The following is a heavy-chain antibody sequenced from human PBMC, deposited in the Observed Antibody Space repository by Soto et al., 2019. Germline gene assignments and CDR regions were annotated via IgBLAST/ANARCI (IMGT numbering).Heavy chain of an antibody. V-gene: IGHV1-18*01. CDR2: ISGYDGNT. J-gene: IGHJ4*02. CDR3: ARGGSGSYIDY. Sequence: HVQLVQSEPEVKKPGASVKVSCKASGYTFRSYGINWVRQAPGQGLEWMGWISGYDGNTNYAQMFQGRVTLTTDTSTTTAYMEWRSLRSDDTAVYYCARGGSGSYIDYWDRGALVTVSS. CDR1: GYTFRSYG. D-gene: IGHD3-22*01.